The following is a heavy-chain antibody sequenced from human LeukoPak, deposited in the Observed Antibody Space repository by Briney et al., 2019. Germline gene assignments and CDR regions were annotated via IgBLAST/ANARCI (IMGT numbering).Heavy chain of an antibody. V-gene: IGHV4-61*02. CDR3: ARVFRRGVYNYDGFDI. Sequence: SETLSLTCTVSAGSISSAGYYWSWIRQPAGKGLEWIGRIYATGSANYNPSLKSRVTISIDTSKNQFSPKLTSVTAADTALYYCARVFRRGVYNYDGFDIWGQGTMATVSS. D-gene: IGHD5-24*01. CDR2: IYATGSA. J-gene: IGHJ3*02. CDR1: AGSISSAGYY.